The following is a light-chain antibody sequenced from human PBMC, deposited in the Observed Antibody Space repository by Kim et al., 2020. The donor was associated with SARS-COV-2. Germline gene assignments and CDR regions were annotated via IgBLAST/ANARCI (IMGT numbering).Light chain of an antibody. CDR1: NIGSKS. V-gene: IGLV3-21*04. CDR2: YDS. CDR3: QVWDRSSDHVV. Sequence: YELTQPPSVSVAPGKTARITCGGNNIGSKSVHWYQQKPGQAPVLVIYYDSDRPSGIPERFSGSNSGNTATLTISRVEAGDEADYYCQVWDRSSDHVVFG. J-gene: IGLJ2*01.